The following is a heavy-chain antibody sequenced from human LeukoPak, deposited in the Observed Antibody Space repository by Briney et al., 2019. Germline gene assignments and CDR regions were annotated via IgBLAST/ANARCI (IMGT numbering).Heavy chain of an antibody. CDR3: AREGWSYCGGDCLGWFDP. J-gene: IGHJ5*02. CDR2: IYYSGST. CDR1: GGSISSHY. V-gene: IGHV4-59*11. D-gene: IGHD2-21*02. Sequence: SETLSLTCTVSGGSISSHYWSWIRQPPGKGLEWIGYIYYSGSTNYNPSLKSRVTISVDTSKNQFSLKLSSVTAADTAVYYCAREGWSYCGGDCLGWFDPWGQGTLVTVPS.